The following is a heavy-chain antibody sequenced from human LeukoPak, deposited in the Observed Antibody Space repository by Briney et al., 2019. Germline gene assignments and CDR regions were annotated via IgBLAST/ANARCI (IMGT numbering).Heavy chain of an antibody. CDR1: GGSISSGGYY. CDR3: ARAVGVLWFGESAWFDP. D-gene: IGHD3-10*01. J-gene: IGHJ5*02. CDR2: IYYSGST. Sequence: SETLSLTRTVSGGSISSGGYYWSWIRQHPGKGLEWIGYIYYSGSTNYNPSLKSRVTISVDTSKNQFSLKLSSVTAADTAVYYCARAVGVLWFGESAWFDPWGQGTLVTVSS. V-gene: IGHV4-61*08.